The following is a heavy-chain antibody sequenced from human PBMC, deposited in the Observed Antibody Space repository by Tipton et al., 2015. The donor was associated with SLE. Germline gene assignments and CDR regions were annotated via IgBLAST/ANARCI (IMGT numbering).Heavy chain of an antibody. CDR3: ARAPPQLGFDY. CDR2: MNPNSGNT. D-gene: IGHD5-24*01. J-gene: IGHJ4*02. Sequence: QVQLVQSGAEVKKPGASVKLSCKASGYTFTSFDINWVRQATGQGLEWMGWMNPNSGNTAYAQKFQGRVTMTRDTSISTAYMELSSLRSEDTAVYYCARAPPQLGFDYWGQGTLVTVSS. V-gene: IGHV1-8*01. CDR1: GYTFTSFD.